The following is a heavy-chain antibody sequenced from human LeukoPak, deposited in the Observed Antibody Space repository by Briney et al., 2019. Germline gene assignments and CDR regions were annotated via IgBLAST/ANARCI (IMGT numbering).Heavy chain of an antibody. CDR1: GYTFTGYY. CDR3: ARAKHWLTPLVDAFDI. CDR2: INPNSGDT. Sequence: GASVKVSCKASGYTFTGYYVHWVRQAPGQGLEWMGWINPNSGDTDYAQKFQGRVTMTRDTSISTAYMDLSRLSSDDTAVYYCARAKHWLTPLVDAFDIWGPGTMVTVSS. V-gene: IGHV1-2*02. J-gene: IGHJ3*02. D-gene: IGHD6-19*01.